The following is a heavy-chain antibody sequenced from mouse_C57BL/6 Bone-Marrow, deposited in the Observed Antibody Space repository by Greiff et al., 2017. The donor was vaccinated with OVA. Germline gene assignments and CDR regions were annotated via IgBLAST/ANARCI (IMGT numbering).Heavy chain of an antibody. J-gene: IGHJ4*01. CDR2: INYDGSST. V-gene: IGHV5-16*01. CDR3: ARGQTGTHYYAMDY. CDR1: GFTFSDYY. D-gene: IGHD4-1*01. Sequence: EVNVVESEGGLVQPGSSMKLSCTASGFTFSDYYMAWVRQVPEKGLEWVANINYDGSSTYYLDSLKSRFIISRDNAKNILYLQMSSLKSEDTATYYCARGQTGTHYYAMDYWGQGTSVTVSS.